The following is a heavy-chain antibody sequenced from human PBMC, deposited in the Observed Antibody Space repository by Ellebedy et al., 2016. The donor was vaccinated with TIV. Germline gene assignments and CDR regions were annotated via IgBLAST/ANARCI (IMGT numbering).Heavy chain of an antibody. CDR2: ITWNGGNT. J-gene: IGHJ4*02. Sequence: GESLKISCAASGFAFEHSTMHWVRKAPGEGLEWISLITWNGGNTEYVDSVRGRFTVSRDNSKKTLYLQMSSLRTEDTGLYYCTKDRGSSSRFDYWGQGTLVTVSS. CDR1: GFAFEHST. D-gene: IGHD2-2*01. CDR3: TKDRGSSSRFDY. V-gene: IGHV3-43*01.